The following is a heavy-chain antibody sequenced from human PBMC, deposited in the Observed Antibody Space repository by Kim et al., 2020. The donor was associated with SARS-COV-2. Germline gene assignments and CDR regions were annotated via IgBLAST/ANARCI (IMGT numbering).Heavy chain of an antibody. Sequence: ASVKVSCKASGYTFTSYAMHWVRQAPGQRLEWMGWINAGNGNTKYSQKFQGRVTITRDTSASTAHMELSSLRSEDTAVYYCARGGRSSGWYRFDYWGQGTLVTVSS. V-gene: IGHV1-3*01. J-gene: IGHJ4*02. CDR2: INAGNGNT. CDR3: ARGGRSSGWYRFDY. CDR1: GYTFTSYA. D-gene: IGHD6-19*01.